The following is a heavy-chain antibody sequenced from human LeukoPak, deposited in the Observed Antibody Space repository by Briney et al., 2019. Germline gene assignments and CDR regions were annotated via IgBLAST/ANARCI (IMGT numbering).Heavy chain of an antibody. CDR1: GGSISSGDYY. Sequence: PSETLSLTCTVSGGSISSGDYYWSWIRQPPGKGLEWIGYIYHSGSTYYNPSLKSRVTISVDRSKNQFSLKLSSVTAADTAVYYCARGGAYGDYYIWGQGTLVTVSS. J-gene: IGHJ4*02. V-gene: IGHV4-30-2*01. D-gene: IGHD4-17*01. CDR2: IYHSGST. CDR3: ARGGAYGDYYI.